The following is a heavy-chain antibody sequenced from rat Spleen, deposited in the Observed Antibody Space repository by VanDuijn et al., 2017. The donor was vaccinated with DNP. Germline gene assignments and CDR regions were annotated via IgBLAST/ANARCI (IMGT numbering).Heavy chain of an antibody. CDR1: GFTFSNYG. CDR3: ATGNIGTTWFAY. Sequence: EVQLVESGGGLVQPGRSLKLSCAASGFTFSNYGMHWIRQAPTKGLEWVASITPSGGRTYYRDSVKGRFTISRDNAKSTLYLQMDSLRSEDTATYYCATGNIGTTWFAYWGQGTLVTVSS. D-gene: IGHD1-5*01. CDR2: ITPSGGRT. V-gene: IGHV5-19*01. J-gene: IGHJ3*01.